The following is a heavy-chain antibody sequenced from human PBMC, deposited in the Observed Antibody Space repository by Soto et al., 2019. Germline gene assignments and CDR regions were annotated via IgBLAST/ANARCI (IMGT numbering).Heavy chain of an antibody. V-gene: IGHV3-23*01. CDR3: ANWVEGSHVYFDF. J-gene: IGHJ4*02. Sequence: EVQLLESGGGLVQPGGSLTLSCAASGFVFSEYAMTWARRAPGKGLEWVSSISGPGRKTYYADSVKGRFTISRDNSRNTLYLQMRNLRAEDTAIYYCANWVEGSHVYFDFWGRGTLVTVSS. D-gene: IGHD3-16*01. CDR1: GFVFSEYA. CDR2: ISGPGRKT.